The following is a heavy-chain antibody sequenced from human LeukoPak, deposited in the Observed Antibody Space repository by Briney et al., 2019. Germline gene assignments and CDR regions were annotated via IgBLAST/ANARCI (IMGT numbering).Heavy chain of an antibody. CDR1: AFTFSSYA. V-gene: IGHV3-23*01. Sequence: GRCLRPSCAASAFTFSSYAISSVRQAPGDGLEWVLAISGRGGSTYNADSVKGRFTISRDNSKNTPYLQMNSLRAEDTAAYYCAKVGYYYYSSGYNPPHHVEDYWGQGPLVTVSS. CDR2: ISGRGGST. D-gene: IGHD3-22*01. CDR3: AKVGYYYYSSGYNPPHHVEDY. J-gene: IGHJ4*02.